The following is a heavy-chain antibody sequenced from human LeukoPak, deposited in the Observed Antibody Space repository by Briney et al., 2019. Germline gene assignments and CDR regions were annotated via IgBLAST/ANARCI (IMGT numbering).Heavy chain of an antibody. CDR2: INPYSGDT. CDR3: ATRTGTSHYYFDY. Sequence: ASVKVSCKASGDTFTSFGLSWVRQAPGQGLEWMGWINPYSGDTNYARQLQGRVTMTTDTSTRTAYMELSRLRSDDTAVYYCATRTGTSHYYFDYRGQATLATVSS. CDR1: GDTFTSFG. J-gene: IGHJ4*02. V-gene: IGHV1-18*01. D-gene: IGHD3/OR15-3a*01.